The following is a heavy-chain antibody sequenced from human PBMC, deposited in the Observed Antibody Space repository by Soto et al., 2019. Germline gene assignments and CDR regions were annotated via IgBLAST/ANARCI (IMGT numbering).Heavy chain of an antibody. Sequence: QVQLVESGGGVVQPGTSLRLSCVGSGFTFRSYVIHWVRQAPGKGLEWVALTSYDGSNNFYGDSVKGRFTISRDNSRDPVELQMDSLGLEDKALYYCARWGTTGGLDVWGQGTLVSVSS. D-gene: IGHD3-16*01. J-gene: IGHJ4*02. CDR1: GFTFRSYV. CDR2: TSYDGSNN. CDR3: ARWGTTGGLDV. V-gene: IGHV3-33*05.